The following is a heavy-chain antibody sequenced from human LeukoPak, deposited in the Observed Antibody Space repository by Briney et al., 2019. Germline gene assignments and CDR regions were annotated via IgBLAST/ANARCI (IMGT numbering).Heavy chain of an antibody. D-gene: IGHD2-21*02. V-gene: IGHV1-2*02. CDR3: ASVGYCGGDCYDNWFDP. CDR1: GYTFTGYY. Sequence: ASVKVSCKASGYTFTGYYMHWVRQAPGQGLGWMGWINPNSGGTNYAQKFQGRVTMTRDTSISTAYMELSRLRSDGTAVYYCASVGYCGGDCYDNWFDPWGQGTLVTVSS. CDR2: INPNSGGT. J-gene: IGHJ5*02.